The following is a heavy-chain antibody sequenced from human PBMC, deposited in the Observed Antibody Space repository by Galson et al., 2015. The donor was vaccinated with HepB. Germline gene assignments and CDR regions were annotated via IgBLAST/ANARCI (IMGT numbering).Heavy chain of an antibody. V-gene: IGHV4-34*01. Sequence: ETLSLTCAVYGGSFSGYYWSWIRQPPGKGLEWIGEINHSGSTNYNPSLKSRVTISVDTSKNQFSLKLSSVTAADTAVYYCVREVSIAAAGSYFDYWGQGTLVTVSS. J-gene: IGHJ4*02. CDR1: GGSFSGYY. D-gene: IGHD6-13*01. CDR3: VREVSIAAAGSYFDY. CDR2: INHSGST.